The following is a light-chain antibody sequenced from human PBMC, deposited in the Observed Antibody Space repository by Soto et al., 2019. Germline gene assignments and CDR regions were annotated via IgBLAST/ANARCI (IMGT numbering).Light chain of an antibody. CDR2: GAS. Sequence: DIMLTQSPGTLSLSPGERATLSCRASQSVSSNLAWYQHKPGQALRLLIYGASTRATGIPDRFSGSGSGTDFTLTISRLEPEDFAVYYCQQYGSSPWRVGQGTKVAIK. CDR3: QQYGSSPWR. CDR1: QSVSSN. J-gene: IGKJ1*01. V-gene: IGKV3-20*01.